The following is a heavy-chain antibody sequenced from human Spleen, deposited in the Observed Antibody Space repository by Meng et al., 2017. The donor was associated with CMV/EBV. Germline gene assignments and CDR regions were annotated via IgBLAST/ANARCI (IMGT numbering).Heavy chain of an antibody. J-gene: IGHJ5*02. CDR1: GFTFSNYA. CDR3: ARASTTYDFGFDP. V-gene: IGHV3-23*01. D-gene: IGHD3-3*01. Sequence: GESLKISCAASGFTFSNYAMSWVRLAPGKGLEWVSTISGSGGGTYTTDSVKGRFTISRDNSKNTLYLQMNSLRAEDTAVYYCARASTTYDFGFDPWGQGTLVTVSS. CDR2: ISGSGGGT.